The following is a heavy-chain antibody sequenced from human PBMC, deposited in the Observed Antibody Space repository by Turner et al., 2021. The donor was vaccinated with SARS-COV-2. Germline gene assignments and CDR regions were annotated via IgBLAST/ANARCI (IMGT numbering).Heavy chain of an antibody. V-gene: IGHV4-39*01. Sequence: QLQLQESGPGLVRPSETLSLTCTVPGGSLSSSSYYWGWIRQPPGKGLEWIGNINYSGSTYYNPSLKSRVTISVDTSKNQFSLKLSSVTAADTAVYYCATSTVAGTELNYYGMDVWGQGTTVTVSS. D-gene: IGHD6-13*01. CDR3: ATSTVAGTELNYYGMDV. CDR1: GGSLSSSSYY. J-gene: IGHJ6*02. CDR2: INYSGST.